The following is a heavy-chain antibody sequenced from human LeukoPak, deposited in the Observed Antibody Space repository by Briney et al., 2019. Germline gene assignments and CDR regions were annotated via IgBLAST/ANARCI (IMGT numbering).Heavy chain of an antibody. CDR3: ARGVYY. CDR1: GFTFSTYS. Sequence: PGGSLRLSCAASGFTFSTYSMNWDRQAPGKGLEWVSYISSGSSTINYADSVKGRFTISRDNAKNSLYLQMNSLRAEDTAVYYCARGVYYWGQGTLVTVSS. CDR2: ISSGSSTI. V-gene: IGHV3-48*01. J-gene: IGHJ4*02.